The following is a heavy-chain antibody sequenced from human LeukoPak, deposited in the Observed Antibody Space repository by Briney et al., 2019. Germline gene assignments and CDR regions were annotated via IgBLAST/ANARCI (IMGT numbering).Heavy chain of an antibody. CDR3: ARHQDYYDSSGYSYYFDY. J-gene: IGHJ4*02. D-gene: IGHD3-22*01. Sequence: PGGSLRLSCAASGFTFSSYEMNWVRQAPGKGLEWVSYIDSSGSSIHYADSVKGRFTISRDNSKNTLYLQMNSLRAEDTAVYYCARHQDYYDSSGYSYYFDYWGQGTLVTVSS. CDR1: GFTFSSYE. V-gene: IGHV3-48*03. CDR2: IDSSGSSI.